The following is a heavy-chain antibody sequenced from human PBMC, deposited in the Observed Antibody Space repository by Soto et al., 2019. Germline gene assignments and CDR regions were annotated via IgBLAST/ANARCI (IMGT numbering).Heavy chain of an antibody. CDR3: AKGAEAGAYYGTDV. J-gene: IGHJ6*02. CDR1: GFTFRNYG. V-gene: IGHV3-30*18. D-gene: IGHD3-16*01. CDR2: MSYDGINK. Sequence: QVQLVESGGGVVQPGRSLRLSCAASGFTFRNYGMHWVRQTPGKGLEWVALMSYDGINKYYAASVRGRFTISRDNSKNKLYLKMNSLRTEDTAMYYCAKGAEAGAYYGTDVWGQGTTVTVSS.